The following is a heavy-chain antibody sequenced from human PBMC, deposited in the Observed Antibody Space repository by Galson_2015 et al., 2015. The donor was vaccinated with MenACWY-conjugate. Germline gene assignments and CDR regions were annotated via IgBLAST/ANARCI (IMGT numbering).Heavy chain of an antibody. CDR2: IRGSGDGT. Sequence: SLRLSCAASGFAFSNYNLHWVRQAPGKGLEYVAAIRGSGDGTYYADSVKGRFTISRDNSKNTLSLHMSSLRTEDTAVYYCVVNSYGSWGQGTLVTVS. V-gene: IGHV3-64D*06. D-gene: IGHD2/OR15-2a*01. CDR1: GFAFSNYN. J-gene: IGHJ4*02. CDR3: VVNSYGS.